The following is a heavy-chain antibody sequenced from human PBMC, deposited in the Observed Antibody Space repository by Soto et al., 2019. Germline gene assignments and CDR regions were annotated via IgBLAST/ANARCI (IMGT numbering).Heavy chain of an antibody. CDR3: VMLDNYVTPTPQDV. CDR1: GYIFVNYG. J-gene: IGHJ6*02. Sequence: QVQLVQSGDEVKKPGASVKVSCKASGYIFVNYGIAWVRQAPGQGLEWMGRISPYTGNTHSATKVQCSFIRTTDTSPSTAYMDLGSLPSADTSVYYCVMLDNYVTPTPQDVWGQGTTVTVSS. D-gene: IGHD3-16*01. V-gene: IGHV1-18*01. CDR2: ISPYTGNT.